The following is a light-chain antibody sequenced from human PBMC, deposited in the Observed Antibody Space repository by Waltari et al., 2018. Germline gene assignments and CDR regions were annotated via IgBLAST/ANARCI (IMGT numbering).Light chain of an antibody. CDR2: SNS. CDR3: AAWDDALNGHL. Sequence: QSVLTQPPSASGAPGQRVTISCSGGSSNIATNTVNWYQHRPGAAPKLLIYSNSQRPAGVPDRFAGSQSGTSASLAISGLQSEDEGDYYCAAWDDALNGHLFGGGTKLTVL. J-gene: IGLJ2*01. CDR1: SSNIATNT. V-gene: IGLV1-44*01.